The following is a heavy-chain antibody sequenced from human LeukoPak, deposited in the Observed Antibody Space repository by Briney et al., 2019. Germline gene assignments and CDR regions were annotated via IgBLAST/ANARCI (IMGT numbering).Heavy chain of an antibody. J-gene: IGHJ4*02. Sequence: SETLSLTCTVSGYSISSGYYWGWIRQPPGQGLEWIGSIYHSGSTYYNPPLKSRVTISVDTSKNQFSLKLSSVTAADTAVYYCASPGYYFDYWGQGTLVTVSS. CDR2: IYHSGST. CDR1: GYSISSGYY. CDR3: ASPGYYFDY. V-gene: IGHV4-38-2*02.